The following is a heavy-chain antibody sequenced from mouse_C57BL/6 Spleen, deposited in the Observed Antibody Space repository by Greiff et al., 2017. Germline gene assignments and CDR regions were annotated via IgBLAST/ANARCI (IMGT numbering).Heavy chain of an antibody. J-gene: IGHJ4*01. CDR1: GYSITSGYY. CDR2: ISYDGSN. CDR3: ARDGGSHYAMDY. Sequence: EVKLMESGPGLVKPSQSLSLTCSVTGYSITSGYYWNWIRQFPGNKLEWMGYISYDGSNNYNPSLKNRISITRDTSKNQFFLKLNSVTTEDTATYYCARDGGSHYAMDYWGQGTSVTVSS. V-gene: IGHV3-6*01.